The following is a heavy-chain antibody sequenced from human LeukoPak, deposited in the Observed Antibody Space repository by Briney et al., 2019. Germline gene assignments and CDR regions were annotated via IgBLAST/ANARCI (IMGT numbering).Heavy chain of an antibody. Sequence: SVKVSCKASGYTFTSYGISWVRQAPGQGLEWVGGIIPIFGTANYAQKFQGRVTITTDESTSTAYMELSSLRSEDTAVYYCARVGGIAAAGTPYYYYYMDVWGKGTTVTVSS. V-gene: IGHV1-69*05. J-gene: IGHJ6*03. CDR2: IIPIFGTA. CDR1: GYTFTSYG. CDR3: ARVGGIAAAGTPYYYYYMDV. D-gene: IGHD6-13*01.